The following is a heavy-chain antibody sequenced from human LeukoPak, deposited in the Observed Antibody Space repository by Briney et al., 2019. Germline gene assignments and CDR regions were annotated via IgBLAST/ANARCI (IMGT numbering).Heavy chain of an antibody. CDR2: ISSTSSTI. CDR3: ARANGMDV. Sequence: GGSLRLSCAASGFTFGNYWMNWVRQAPGKGLEWVSYISSTSSTIYYADSVKGRFTISRDNAKNSLYLQMSSLRDDDTALYYCARANGMDVWGQGTTVTVSS. J-gene: IGHJ6*02. CDR1: GFTFGNYW. V-gene: IGHV3-48*02.